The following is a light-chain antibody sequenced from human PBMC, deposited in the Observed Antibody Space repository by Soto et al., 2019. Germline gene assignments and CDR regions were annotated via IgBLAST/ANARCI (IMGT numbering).Light chain of an antibody. V-gene: IGKV3D-15*01. CDR2: GAS. Sequence: EIVLTQSPATLSVSPGERAALSCRAGQSVSNNLAWYQQRPGQPPRLLIFGASTRATGIPARFSGSGSEAEFALTISTLQSEDFAVYYCQQYSVWPLTFGGGTKVDIK. J-gene: IGKJ4*01. CDR1: QSVSNN. CDR3: QQYSVWPLT.